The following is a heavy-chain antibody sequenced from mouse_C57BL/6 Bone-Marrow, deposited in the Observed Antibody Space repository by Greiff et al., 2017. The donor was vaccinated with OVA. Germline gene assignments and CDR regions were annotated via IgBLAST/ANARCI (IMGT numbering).Heavy chain of an antibody. CDR2: IRNKANGYTT. J-gene: IGHJ2*01. Sequence: DVKLVESGGGLVQPGGSLSLSCAASGFTFTDYYMSWVRQPPGKALEWLGFIRNKANGYTTEYSASVKGRFTISRDNSQSIIYLQMNALRAEDSATYYCARYKSGGYYYFDYWGQGTTLTVSS. D-gene: IGHD2-3*01. CDR1: GFTFTDYY. V-gene: IGHV7-3*01. CDR3: ARYKSGGYYYFDY.